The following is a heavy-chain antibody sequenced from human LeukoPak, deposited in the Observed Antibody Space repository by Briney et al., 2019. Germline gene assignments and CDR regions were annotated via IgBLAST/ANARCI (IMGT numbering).Heavy chain of an antibody. D-gene: IGHD3-22*01. CDR3: ARDLRHYDSSGYPYYFDY. V-gene: IGHV3-74*01. CDR1: GFTFSSYW. Sequence: PGGSLRLSCAASGFTFSSYWMHWVRQAPGKGLVWVSRINSDGNSTSYADSVKGRFTISRDNAKNTLYLQMNSLRAEDTAVYYCARDLRHYDSSGYPYYFDYWGQGTLVTVSS. CDR2: INSDGNST. J-gene: IGHJ4*02.